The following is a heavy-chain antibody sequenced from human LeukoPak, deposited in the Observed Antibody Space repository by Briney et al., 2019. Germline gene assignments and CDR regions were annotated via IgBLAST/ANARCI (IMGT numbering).Heavy chain of an antibody. CDR3: ASGPAVVGATGYYYYYMDV. J-gene: IGHJ6*03. CDR1: GGTFSSYA. V-gene: IGHV1-69*13. Sequence: RASVKVSCKASGGTFSSYAISWVRQAPGQGLEWMGGIIPIFGTANYAQKFQGRVTITADESTSTAYMELSSLRSEDTAVYYCASGPAVVGATGYYYYYMDVWGKGTTVTVSS. D-gene: IGHD1-26*01. CDR2: IIPIFGTA.